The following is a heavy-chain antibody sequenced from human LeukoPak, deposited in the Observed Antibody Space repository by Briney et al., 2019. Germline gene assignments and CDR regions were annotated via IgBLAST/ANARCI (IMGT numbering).Heavy chain of an antibody. J-gene: IGHJ4*02. Sequence: PGASLRLSCAASGFSFSSCGMSWVRQAPGKGLEWVSGISSGSGTTYYADSVKGRFIVSRDTSKNTLYLQMNSLRGEDTAVYYCAKDHGTAVAGFYYWGQGTLVTVSS. CDR3: AKDHGTAVAGFYY. CDR1: GFSFSSCG. CDR2: ISSGSGTT. V-gene: IGHV3-23*01. D-gene: IGHD6-19*01.